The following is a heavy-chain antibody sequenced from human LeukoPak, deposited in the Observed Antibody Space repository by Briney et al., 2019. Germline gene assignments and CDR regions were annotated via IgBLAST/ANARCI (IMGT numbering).Heavy chain of an antibody. CDR1: GFTFSSYA. CDR3: AKDLCGGDCYSHY. V-gene: IGHV3-23*01. D-gene: IGHD2-21*02. J-gene: IGHJ4*02. Sequence: PGGSLRLSCAASGFTFSSYAMSWVRQAPGKGLEWVSAISGSGGRTYYADSVKGRFTISRDNSKNTLYLQMNSLRAEDTAVYYCAKDLCGGDCYSHYWGQGTLVTVSS. CDR2: ISGSGGRT.